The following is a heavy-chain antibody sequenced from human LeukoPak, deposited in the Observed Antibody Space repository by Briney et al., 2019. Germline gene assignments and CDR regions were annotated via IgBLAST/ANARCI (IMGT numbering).Heavy chain of an antibody. V-gene: IGHV3-48*01. CDR3: ASERGYSYGYDY. Sequence: PGGSLRLSCAASGFTFSYSSMNWVRQAPGKGLEWVSYISSSSYTIYYADSVKGRFTISRDNAKNSLYLQMNSLRAEDTAVYYCASERGYSYGYDYWGQGTLVTVSS. CDR1: GFTFSYSS. D-gene: IGHD5-18*01. J-gene: IGHJ4*02. CDR2: ISSSSYTI.